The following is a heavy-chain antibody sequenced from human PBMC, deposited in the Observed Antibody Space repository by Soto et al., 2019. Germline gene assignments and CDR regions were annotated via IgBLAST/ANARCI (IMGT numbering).Heavy chain of an antibody. V-gene: IGHV1-69*13. D-gene: IGHD6-6*01. CDR2: IIPIFGTA. CDR1: GGTFSSYA. Sequence: GASVKVSRKASGGTFSSYAISWVRQAPGQGLEWMGGIIPIFGTANYAQKFQGRVTITADESTSTAYMELSSLRSEDTAVYYCARSISSSSSLFDYWGQGTLVTVSS. J-gene: IGHJ4*02. CDR3: ARSISSSSSLFDY.